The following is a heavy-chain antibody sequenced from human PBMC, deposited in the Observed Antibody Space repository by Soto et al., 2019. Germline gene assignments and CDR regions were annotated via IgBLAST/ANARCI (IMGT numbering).Heavy chain of an antibody. CDR2: LTPSGGNT. V-gene: IGHV3-23*01. Sequence: EVHLLDSGGGLVQPGGSLRLSCAASGFTFSTYAMTWVRQAPGKGLEWVSTLTPSGGNTYYADSVQGRFTISRDNSMNTQYLQMNSLRAEDTAVYYCAGRYCPNGVCYTNYYYYIDVWGEGTTVTVSS. J-gene: IGHJ6*03. CDR1: GFTFSTYA. D-gene: IGHD2-8*01. CDR3: AGRYCPNGVCYTNYYYYIDV.